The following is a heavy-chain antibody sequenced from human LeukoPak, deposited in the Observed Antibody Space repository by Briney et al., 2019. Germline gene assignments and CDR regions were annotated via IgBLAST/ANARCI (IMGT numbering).Heavy chain of an antibody. CDR2: IYYSGST. CDR1: GGSISSSSYY. V-gene: IGHV4-39*07. CDR3: AREIENYYDSSGYSDY. J-gene: IGHJ4*02. D-gene: IGHD3-22*01. Sequence: SETLSLTCTVSGGSISSSSYYWGWIRQPPGKGLEWIGSIYYSGSTYYNPSLKSRVTISVDTSKNQFSLKLSSVTAADTAVYYCAREIENYYDSSGYSDYWGQGTLVTVSS.